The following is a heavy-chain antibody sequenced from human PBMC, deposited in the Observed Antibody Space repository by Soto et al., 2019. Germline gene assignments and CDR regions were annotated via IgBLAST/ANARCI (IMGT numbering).Heavy chain of an antibody. CDR2: IYYSGIT. V-gene: IGHV4-59*08. D-gene: IGHD5-12*01. CDR1: SGSISSYY. CDR3: ARHGDGYNYGTFTGFDY. Sequence: QVQLQESGPGLVKPSETLSLTCTVSSGSISSYYWSWIRQPPGKGLEWIGYIYYSGITDYNPSLKRRVTISVDTSKNQFSLKLNSVTAADTAVYYCARHGDGYNYGTFTGFDYWGQGTLVTVSS. J-gene: IGHJ4*02.